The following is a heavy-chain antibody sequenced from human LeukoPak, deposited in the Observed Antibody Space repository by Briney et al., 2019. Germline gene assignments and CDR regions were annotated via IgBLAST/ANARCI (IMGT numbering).Heavy chain of an antibody. Sequence: PSETLSLTCTVSGGSISSSDYFWGWIRQPPGKGLEWIGGVKYSGGAYYNPSLKSRVTVSVDTSKSQVSLKLTSVTAADTAVYYCARLSIAARRGGGDYYYYYGMDVWGQGTTVTVSS. V-gene: IGHV4-39*01. D-gene: IGHD6-6*01. CDR1: GGSISSSDYF. CDR2: VKYSGGA. CDR3: ARLSIAARRGGGDYYYYYGMDV. J-gene: IGHJ6*02.